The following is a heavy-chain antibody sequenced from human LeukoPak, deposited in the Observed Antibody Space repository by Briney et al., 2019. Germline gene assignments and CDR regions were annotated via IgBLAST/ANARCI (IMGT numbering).Heavy chain of an antibody. CDR2: INHSGST. V-gene: IGHV4-34*01. D-gene: IGHD6-6*01. CDR3: ARGGKYSSSSHFDY. J-gene: IGHJ4*02. CDR1: GGSFSGYY. Sequence: SETLSLTCAVYGGSFSGYYWSWIRQPPGKGLEWIGEINHSGSTNYNPSLKSRVTISVDTSKNQFSLKLSSVTAADTAVHYCARGGKYSSSSHFDYWGQGTLVTVSS.